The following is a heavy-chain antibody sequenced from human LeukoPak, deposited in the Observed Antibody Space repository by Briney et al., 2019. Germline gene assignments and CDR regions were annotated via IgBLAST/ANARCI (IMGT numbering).Heavy chain of an antibody. D-gene: IGHD6-19*01. V-gene: IGHV4-59*08. CDR2: VYSSGNT. J-gene: IGHJ3*02. Sequence: SETLSLTCTVSGVSISGYYCSWVRQPPGKEMEWIGYVYSSGNTNYNPSLKSRFTLSVDTSKNQLSLQLVSVTAADTAVYYCARPAPSAAGAYDIWGQGTMVTVSS. CDR3: ARPAPSAAGAYDI. CDR1: GVSISGYY.